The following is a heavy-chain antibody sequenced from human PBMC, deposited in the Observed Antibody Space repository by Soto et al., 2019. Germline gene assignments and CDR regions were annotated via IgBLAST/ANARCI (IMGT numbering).Heavy chain of an antibody. CDR3: VRRAITATTKWGAFDV. Sequence: EVQLLESGGGLVQPGGSLRLSCAASGFTFSSFVMNWVRQAPGKGLWWVSTISPGADVSHYTDSVKGLVTISRDNSRRTLHLQMDSLRVEDAAVYFCVRRAITATTKWGAFDVWGQGTAVTVSS. D-gene: IGHD1-20*01. V-gene: IGHV3-23*01. CDR2: ISPGADVS. CDR1: GFTFSSFV. J-gene: IGHJ3*01.